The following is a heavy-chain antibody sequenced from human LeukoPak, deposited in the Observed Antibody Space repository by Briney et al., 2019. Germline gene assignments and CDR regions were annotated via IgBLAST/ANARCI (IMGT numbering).Heavy chain of an antibody. CDR3: AKDLMVYAIQGAFDI. J-gene: IGHJ3*02. Sequence: GGSLRLSCAASGFTFSSYGMHWVRQAPGKGLEWVAFIRYDGSNKYYADSVKGRFTISIDNSKNTLYLQMNSLRAEDTAVYYCAKDLMVYAIQGAFDIWGQGTMVTVSS. D-gene: IGHD2-8*01. CDR1: GFTFSSYG. CDR2: IRYDGSNK. V-gene: IGHV3-30*02.